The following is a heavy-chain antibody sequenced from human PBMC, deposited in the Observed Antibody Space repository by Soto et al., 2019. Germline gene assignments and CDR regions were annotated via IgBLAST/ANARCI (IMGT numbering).Heavy chain of an antibody. CDR2: IHYSGNI. J-gene: IGHJ1*01. CDR1: GGSVSSYY. V-gene: IGHV4-34*01. CDR3: ARHGGDYGGKYFQH. D-gene: IGHD2-21*02. Sequence: QVQLQQWGAGLLKPSETLSLTCAVYGGSVSSYYWSWIRQPPGKGLEWIGQIHYSGNINYNPSLKCRATISVDTSKNHFSLKVSSVTAADTAVYYCARHGGDYGGKYFQHWGQGTLVTVSS.